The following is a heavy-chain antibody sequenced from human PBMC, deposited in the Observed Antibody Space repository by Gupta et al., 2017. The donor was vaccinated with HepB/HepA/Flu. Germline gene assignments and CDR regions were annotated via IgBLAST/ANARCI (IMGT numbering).Heavy chain of an antibody. J-gene: IGHJ4*02. CDR2: ISSSSLSI. Sequence: QVQLVESVGGLVKPGGSLRLSCAAYGFTFTDYYLIWLRQAPGKGLEWISYISSSSLSIYYADSVKGRFTISRDNAKNSLYLQMSSLTADDTAVYYCARSRYSTSWLHFDYWGQGTLVTVSS. V-gene: IGHV3-11*01. D-gene: IGHD6-13*01. CDR3: ARSRYSTSWLHFDY. CDR1: GFTFTDYY.